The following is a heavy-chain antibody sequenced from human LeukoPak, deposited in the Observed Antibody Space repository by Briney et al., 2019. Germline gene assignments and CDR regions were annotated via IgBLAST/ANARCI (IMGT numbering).Heavy chain of an antibody. J-gene: IGHJ4*02. V-gene: IGHV5-51*03. CDR2: IYPGDSDT. CDR3: ARLSDYDILTGYYNLGSSFDY. Sequence: PGESLKISCKGSGYSFTSYWIGWVRQMPGKGLEWMGIIYPGDSDTRYSPSFQGQVTISADKSISTAYLQWSSLKALDTAMYYCARLSDYDILTGYYNLGSSFDYWGQGTLVTVSS. CDR1: GYSFTSYW. D-gene: IGHD3-9*01.